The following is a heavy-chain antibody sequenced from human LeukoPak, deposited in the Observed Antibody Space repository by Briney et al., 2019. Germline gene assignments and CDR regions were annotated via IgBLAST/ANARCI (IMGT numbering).Heavy chain of an antibody. Sequence: PGGSLRLSCAASGFTFSDYYMTWIRQAPGKGLEWVSYIGSSGSLRYYTDSVKGRFTISRDNAKNSLYLQMNSLRVEDTAVYYCVRDHLVGDHYSLFDSWGQGTLVTVSS. CDR2: IGSSGSLR. D-gene: IGHD4-11*01. CDR3: VRDHLVGDHYSLFDS. CDR1: GFTFSDYY. J-gene: IGHJ4*02. V-gene: IGHV3-11*04.